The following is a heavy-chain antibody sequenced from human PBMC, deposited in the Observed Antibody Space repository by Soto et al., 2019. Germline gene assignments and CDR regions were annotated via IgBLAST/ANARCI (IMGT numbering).Heavy chain of an antibody. CDR1: GFIFRNFG. J-gene: IGHJ5*01. CDR3: VQGASTAHQAMDS. CDR2: ISGDGNDK. V-gene: IGHV3-30*03. D-gene: IGHD1-26*01. Sequence: QVQLVESGGGVVQPGRSLRLSCAASGFIFRNFGMHWVRRAPGKGLEWVAVISGDGNDKYYPDSMKGRFTISRDNFNNTLYLQLNSLRAEDTAVYPCVQGASTAHQAMDSWGQGALVTVSS.